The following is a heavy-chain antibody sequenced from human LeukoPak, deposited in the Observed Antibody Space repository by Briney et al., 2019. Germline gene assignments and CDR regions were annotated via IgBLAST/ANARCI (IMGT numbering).Heavy chain of an antibody. V-gene: IGHV1-69*05. Sequence: SVKVSCKASGGTFSSYAISWVRQAPGQGLEWMGGIIPIFGTANYAQKFQGRVTITTDESTSTAYMELSSLRSEDTAVYYCARAGGGATPFDYWAREPWSPSPQ. CDR2: IIPIFGTA. CDR1: GGTFSSYA. D-gene: IGHD1-26*01. J-gene: IGHJ4*02. CDR3: ARAGGGATPFDY.